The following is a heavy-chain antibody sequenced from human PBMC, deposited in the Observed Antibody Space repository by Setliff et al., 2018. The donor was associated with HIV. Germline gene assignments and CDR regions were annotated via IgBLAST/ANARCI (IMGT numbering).Heavy chain of an antibody. V-gene: IGHV4-59*08. J-gene: IGHJ4*02. CDR3: ARAFGDYEAFYFDS. D-gene: IGHD4-17*01. Sequence: SETLSLTCIVSGGSIRSYYWSWIRQPPGKGLEWIGGLSHGGNTYYNPSLKSRLTLSLDTSKNQFSLKLNFVTAADTAVYYCARAFGDYEAFYFDSWGQGSLVTVSS. CDR1: GGSIRSYY. CDR2: LSHGGNT.